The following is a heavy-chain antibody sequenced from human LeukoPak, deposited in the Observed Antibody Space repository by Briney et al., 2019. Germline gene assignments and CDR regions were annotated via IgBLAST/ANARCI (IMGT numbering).Heavy chain of an antibody. CDR1: GGSISSGGYY. CDR2: IYYSGST. D-gene: IGHD3-10*01. J-gene: IGHJ4*02. V-gene: IGHV4-31*03. CDR3: ARAGAMVRGVIINY. Sequence: SETLSLTCTVSGGSISSGGYYWSWLRQHPGKGLEWIGYIYYSGSTYYNPSLKSRVTISVDTSKNQFSLKLSSVTAADTAVYYCARAGAMVRGVIINYWGQGTLVTVSS.